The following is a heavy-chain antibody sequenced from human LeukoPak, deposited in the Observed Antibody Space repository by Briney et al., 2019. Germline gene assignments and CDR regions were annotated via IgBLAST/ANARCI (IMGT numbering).Heavy chain of an antibody. D-gene: IGHD3-10*01. V-gene: IGHV4-38-2*02. Sequence: SETLSLTCTVSGYSISSGYYWGWIRQPPGKGLEWIGSIYHSGSTYYNPSLKSRVTISVDTSKNQFSLKLSSVTAADTAVYYCARDGSGPSDYWGQGTLVTVSS. J-gene: IGHJ4*02. CDR3: ARDGSGPSDY. CDR1: GYSISSGYY. CDR2: IYHSGST.